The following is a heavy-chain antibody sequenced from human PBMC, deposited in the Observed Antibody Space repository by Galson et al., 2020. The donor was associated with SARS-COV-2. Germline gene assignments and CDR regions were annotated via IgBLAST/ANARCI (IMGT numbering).Heavy chain of an antibody. V-gene: IGHV4-31*03. D-gene: IGHD1-26*01. CDR2: IFYSGIT. CDR3: ASGLGGDD. CDR1: GSSITRGDSN. Sequence: SETLSLTCTVSGSSITRGDSNWSWLRQHTGLGREWIGYIFYSGITYYNPSLRSRVTMSLDTSKNQFSLKLSSVPAAETAVDYCASGLGGDDWGQGTLVTVSP. J-gene: IGHJ4*02.